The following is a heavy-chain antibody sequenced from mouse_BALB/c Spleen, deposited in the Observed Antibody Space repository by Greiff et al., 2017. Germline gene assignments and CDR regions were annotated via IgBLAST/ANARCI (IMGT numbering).Heavy chain of an antibody. CDR3: ARSSHYYGSSQASMDY. J-gene: IGHJ4*01. Sequence: VKLQESGPEVVRPGVSVKISCKGSGYTFTDYAMHWVKQSHAKSLEWIGVISTYNGNTNYNQKFKGKATMTVDKSSSTAYMELARLTSEDSAIYYCARSSHYYGSSQASMDYWCQGTSVTVSS. CDR1: GYTFTDYA. CDR2: ISTYNGNT. D-gene: IGHD1-1*01. V-gene: IGHV1-67*01.